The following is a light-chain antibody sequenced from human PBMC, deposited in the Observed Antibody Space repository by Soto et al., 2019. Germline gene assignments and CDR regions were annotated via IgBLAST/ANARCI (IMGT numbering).Light chain of an antibody. J-gene: IGKJ4*01. V-gene: IGKV1-5*03. CDR2: KTS. CDR1: QSISNW. CDR3: QQYKSFSLT. Sequence: DIQMTQSPSTLSASAGDRVTITCRASQSISNWLAWYQQKPGKAPKLLIYKTSNLDSGVPSRFSGSGSGTEFSLTISSLQPDDFATYYCQQYKSFSLTFGGGTRVEVK.